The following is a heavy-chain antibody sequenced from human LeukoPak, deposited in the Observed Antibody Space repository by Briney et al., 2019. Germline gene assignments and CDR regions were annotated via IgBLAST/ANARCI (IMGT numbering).Heavy chain of an antibody. CDR1: GVTFSSYA. Sequence: GGSLRLSCAASGVTFSSYAMHWGRQAPGKGLEYVSAISSNGGSTYYANSVKGRFTISRDNSKNTLYLQMGSLRAEDMAVYYCARDDSSSEYYQHWGQGTLVTVSS. J-gene: IGHJ1*01. V-gene: IGHV3-64*01. CDR2: ISSNGGST. CDR3: ARDDSSSEYYQH. D-gene: IGHD6-6*01.